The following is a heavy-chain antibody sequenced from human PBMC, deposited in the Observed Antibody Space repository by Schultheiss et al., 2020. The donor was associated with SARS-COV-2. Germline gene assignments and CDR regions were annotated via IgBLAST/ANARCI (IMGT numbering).Heavy chain of an antibody. CDR3: ARDSSIATIYGMDV. Sequence: GGSLRLSCAASGFTVSSNYMSWVRQAPGKGLEWVSAISGSGGSTYYADSVKGRFTISRDNSKNTLYLQMNSLRAEDTAVYYCARDSSIATIYGMDVWGQGTTVTVSS. CDR1: GFTVSSNY. CDR2: ISGSGGST. V-gene: IGHV3-23*01. D-gene: IGHD6-6*01. J-gene: IGHJ6*02.